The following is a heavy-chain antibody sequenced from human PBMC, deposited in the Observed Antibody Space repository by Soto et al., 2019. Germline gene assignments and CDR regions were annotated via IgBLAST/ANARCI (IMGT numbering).Heavy chain of an antibody. CDR1: GFTFSSYA. CDR2: ISYDGSNK. J-gene: IGHJ4*02. Sequence: QVQLVESGGGVVQPGRSLRLSCAASGFTFSSYAMHWVRQAPGKGLEWVAVISYDGSNKYYADSVKGRFTISRDNSKNTLYLQMNSLRAEDTAVDYCARDQSDYWGQGTLVTVSS. V-gene: IGHV3-30-3*01. CDR3: ARDQSDY.